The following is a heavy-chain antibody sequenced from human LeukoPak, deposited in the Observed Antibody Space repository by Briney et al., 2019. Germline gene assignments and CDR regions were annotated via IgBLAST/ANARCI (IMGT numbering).Heavy chain of an antibody. V-gene: IGHV4-34*01. CDR1: GGSFSGYY. J-gene: IGHJ5*02. CDR3: AALGVRFP. Sequence: SETLSLTCGVYGGSFSGYYWSWIRQSPGKGLEWIGEINHGGSTNYNPSLKSRVIISVDTSKNQFSLKLNSVTAADTAVYYCAALGVRFPWGQGTLVTVSS. CDR2: INHGGST. D-gene: IGHD3-16*01.